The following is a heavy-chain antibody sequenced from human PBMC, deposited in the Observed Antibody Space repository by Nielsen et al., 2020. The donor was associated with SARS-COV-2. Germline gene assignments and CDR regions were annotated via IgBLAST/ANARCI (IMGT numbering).Heavy chain of an antibody. CDR3: TKGAQLGDF. CDR1: GFTISAYG. J-gene: IGHJ4*02. CDR2: ISYDGSVK. D-gene: IGHD7-27*01. Sequence: GGSLRLSCEASGFTISAYGMHWVRQAPGKGLDWVTFISYDGSVKYYADSVKGRFTISTDISKNTLYLQMNSLRPEDTAVYYCTKGAQLGDFWGQGTLVTVSS. V-gene: IGHV3-30*18.